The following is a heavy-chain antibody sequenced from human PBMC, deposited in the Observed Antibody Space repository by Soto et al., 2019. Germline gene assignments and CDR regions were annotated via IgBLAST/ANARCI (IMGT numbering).Heavy chain of an antibody. CDR3: ARTSYDSSGTAADP. CDR2: IYYSGST. D-gene: IGHD3-22*01. V-gene: IGHV4-31*03. J-gene: IGHJ5*02. CDR1: GGSISSGNNY. Sequence: QVQLQESGPGLVKPSQTLSLTCTVSGGSISSGNNYWSWIRLHPGKGMEWIGYIYYSGSTYYNPSLKSRVTISVDTSKNQFSLKLSSVTAADTAVYYCARTSYDSSGTAADPWGQGTLVTVSS.